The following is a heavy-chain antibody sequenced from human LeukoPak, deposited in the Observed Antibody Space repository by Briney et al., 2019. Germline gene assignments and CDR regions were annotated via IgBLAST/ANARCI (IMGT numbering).Heavy chain of an antibody. CDR3: TTVLGTMIVVVGYGMDV. CDR2: IKSKTDGGTT. D-gene: IGHD3-22*01. CDR1: GFTFSNAW. J-gene: IGHJ6*02. Sequence: GGSLRLSCAASGFTFSNAWMSWGRQAPGKGLEWVGRIKSKTDGGTTDYAAPVKGRFTISRDDSKNTLYLQMNSLKTEDTAVYYCTTVLGTMIVVVGYGMDVWGQGTTVTVSS. V-gene: IGHV3-15*01.